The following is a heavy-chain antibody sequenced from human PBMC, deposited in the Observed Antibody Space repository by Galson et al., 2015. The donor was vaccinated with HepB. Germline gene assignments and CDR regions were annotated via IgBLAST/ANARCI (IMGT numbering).Heavy chain of an antibody. V-gene: IGHV3-30*03. D-gene: IGHD6-19*01. CDR2: MSYGGTNK. J-gene: IGHJ4*02. Sequence: SLRLSCAASGFTLSTYSMYWVRQAPGKGLEWVSVMSYGGTNKYYGGSVKGRFTVSRDTSKNTMFLQMNSRTIDDTAMYYCARGGLRAVAGTKGDYWGQGTLVTVSS. CDR3: ARGGLRAVAGTKGDY. CDR1: GFTLSTYS.